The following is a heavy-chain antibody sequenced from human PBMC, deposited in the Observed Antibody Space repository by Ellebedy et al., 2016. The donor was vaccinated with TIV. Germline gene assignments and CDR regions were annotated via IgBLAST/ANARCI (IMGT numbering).Heavy chain of an antibody. D-gene: IGHD5-24*01. CDR2: IYYSGST. Sequence: GSLRLSCTVSGGSVSSYNYYWGWIRQPPGKGLEWIGSIYYSGSTYYNPSLKSRVTIFVDTSKNQFSLRLISVTAADTAVYYCARPWVEMATIGDGFDIWGQGTMVTVSS. CDR3: ARPWVEMATIGDGFDI. V-gene: IGHV4-39*01. J-gene: IGHJ3*02. CDR1: GGSVSSYNYY.